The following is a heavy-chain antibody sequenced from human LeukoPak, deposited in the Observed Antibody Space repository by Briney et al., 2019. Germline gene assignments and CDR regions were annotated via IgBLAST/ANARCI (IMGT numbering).Heavy chain of an antibody. D-gene: IGHD2-2*01. CDR3: ARSGGYCSITNCYPNWFDP. V-gene: IGHV1-69*01. CDR1: GGTFSSYA. Sequence: GSSVKVSCKASGGTFSSYAISWVRQAPGQGLEWMGGIIPIFGTANYAQKFQGRVTITADESTSTAYMELSSLRSEDTAVYYCARSGGYCSITNCYPNWFDPWGQGTLVTVSS. CDR2: IIPIFGTA. J-gene: IGHJ5*02.